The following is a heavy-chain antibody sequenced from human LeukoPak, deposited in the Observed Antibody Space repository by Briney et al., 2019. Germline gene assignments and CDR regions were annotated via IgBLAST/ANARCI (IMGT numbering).Heavy chain of an antibody. CDR3: ASSRSTYYDSSGYTPKIDY. J-gene: IGHJ4*02. D-gene: IGHD3-22*01. CDR2: IYYGGST. V-gene: IGHV4-59*01. CDR1: GGSISSYY. Sequence: SETLSLTCTVSGGSISSYYWSWIRQPPGMGLEWIGYIYYGGSTNYNPSLKSRVTISIDTSKNQFSLKLSSVTAADTAVYYCASSRSTYYDSSGYTPKIDYWGQGTLVTVSS.